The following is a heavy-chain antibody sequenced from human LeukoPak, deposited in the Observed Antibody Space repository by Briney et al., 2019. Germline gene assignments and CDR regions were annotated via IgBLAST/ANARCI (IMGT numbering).Heavy chain of an antibody. Sequence: PGRSLRLSCAASGFTFSTYAMNWVRQAPGKGLVWVSRININGSSTIYADSVKGRFTISRDNAKNTLYLQMNNLRADDTAVYYCARDRYCSGNGCQDLGNWGQGTLVTVSS. J-gene: IGHJ4*02. D-gene: IGHD2-15*01. CDR3: ARDRYCSGNGCQDLGN. CDR2: ININGSST. V-gene: IGHV3-74*01. CDR1: GFTFSTYA.